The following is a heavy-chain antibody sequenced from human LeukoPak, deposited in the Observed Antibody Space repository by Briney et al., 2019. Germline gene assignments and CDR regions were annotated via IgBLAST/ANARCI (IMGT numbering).Heavy chain of an antibody. CDR2: INHSGST. CDR1: GGSFSGYY. D-gene: IGHD2-15*01. Sequence: PSETLSLTCAVYGGSFSGYYWSWIRQPPGKGLEWIGEINHSGSTNYNPSLKSRVTISVDTSKNQFSLKQSSVTAADTAVYYCARGLGYCSGGSCYYFDYWGQGTLVTVSS. J-gene: IGHJ4*02. CDR3: ARGLGYCSGGSCYYFDY. V-gene: IGHV4-34*01.